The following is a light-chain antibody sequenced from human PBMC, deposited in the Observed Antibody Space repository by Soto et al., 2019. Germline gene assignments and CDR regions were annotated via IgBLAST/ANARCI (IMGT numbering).Light chain of an antibody. CDR3: SSFAGSLYVI. J-gene: IGLJ2*01. CDR2: EVN. V-gene: IGLV2-8*01. Sequence: QSALTQPPSASGSPGQSVTISCTGTSSDVGGYNYVSWYQQHPGKAPKLMIYEVNERPSGVPDRFSGSKSGSTASLTVSGLQAEDEAYYYCSSFAGSLYVIFGGGTKVTVL. CDR1: SSDVGGYNY.